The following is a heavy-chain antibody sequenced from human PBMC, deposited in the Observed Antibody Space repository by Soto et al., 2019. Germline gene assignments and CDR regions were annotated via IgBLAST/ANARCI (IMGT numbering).Heavy chain of an antibody. CDR1: GFTFSSYG. J-gene: IGHJ4*02. Sequence: QVQLVESGGGVVQPGRSLRLSCAASGFTFSSYGMHWVRQAPGKGLEWVAVIWYDGSNKYYADSVKGRFTISRDNSKNTLYLQMKSLRAEDTAVYYCARALEMASDYWGQGTLVTVSS. CDR2: IWYDGSNK. D-gene: IGHD5-12*01. V-gene: IGHV3-33*01. CDR3: ARALEMASDY.